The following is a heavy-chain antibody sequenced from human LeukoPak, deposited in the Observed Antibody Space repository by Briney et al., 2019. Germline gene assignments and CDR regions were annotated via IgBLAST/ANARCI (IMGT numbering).Heavy chain of an antibody. D-gene: IGHD6-19*01. CDR1: GYTFTGHY. CDR2: ISPNNGGT. Sequence: ASVKVSCKASGYTFTGHYMHWLQQAPEQGLEWMGWISPNNGGTNYAQKFQGRVTVTRDTSISTAYMELSRLRSDDTAVYYCAREIRKGQWPVFALNYWGQGTLVTVSS. CDR3: AREIRKGQWPVFALNY. V-gene: IGHV1-2*02. J-gene: IGHJ4*02.